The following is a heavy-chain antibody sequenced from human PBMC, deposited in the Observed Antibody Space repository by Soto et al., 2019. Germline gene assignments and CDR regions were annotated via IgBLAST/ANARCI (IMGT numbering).Heavy chain of an antibody. CDR3: TRHGAVVPAYYYYYGMDV. CDR1: GFTFSGSA. Sequence: GGSLRLSCAASGFTFSGSAMHWVRQASGKGLEWVGRIRSKANSYATAYAASVKGRFTISGDDSKNTAYLQMNSLKTEDTAVYDCTRHGAVVPAYYYYYGMDVWGQGTTVTVSS. V-gene: IGHV3-73*01. CDR2: IRSKANSYAT. J-gene: IGHJ6*02. D-gene: IGHD2-2*01.